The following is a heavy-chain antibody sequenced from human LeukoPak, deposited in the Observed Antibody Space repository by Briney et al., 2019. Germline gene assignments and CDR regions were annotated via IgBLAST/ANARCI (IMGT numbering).Heavy chain of an antibody. J-gene: IGHJ6*02. CDR3: AKVPYSDYGSGRPPFMDD. V-gene: IGHV3-23*01. CDR2: IDYSGGST. CDR1: GFTFSNYA. D-gene: IGHD3-10*01. Sequence: GGSLRLSCAASGFTFSNYAMSWVRQAPGKGLEWVSTIDYSGGSTYYADSVKGRFTISRDNSKNTLYMQMNSLRAEDTAIYYCAKVPYSDYGSGRPPFMDDWGQGTTVAVS.